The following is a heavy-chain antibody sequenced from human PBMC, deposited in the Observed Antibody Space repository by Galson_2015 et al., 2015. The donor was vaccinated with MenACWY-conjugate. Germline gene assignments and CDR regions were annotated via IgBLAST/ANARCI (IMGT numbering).Heavy chain of an antibody. Sequence: QSGAEVTKPGESLKISCKGSGYSFTSYWIGWVRQMPGKGLEWMGIIYPGDSDTRYSPSFQGQVTISADKSISTAYLQWSSLKASDTAMYYCARHGSSTTLYYYYGMDVWGQGTTVTVSS. CDR3: ARHGSSTTLYYYYGMDV. J-gene: IGHJ6*02. V-gene: IGHV5-51*01. CDR2: IYPGDSDT. D-gene: IGHD6-13*01. CDR1: GYSFTSYW.